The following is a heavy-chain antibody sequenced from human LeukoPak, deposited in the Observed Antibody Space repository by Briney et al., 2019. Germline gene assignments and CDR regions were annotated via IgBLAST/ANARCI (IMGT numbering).Heavy chain of an antibody. D-gene: IGHD3-22*01. J-gene: IGHJ1*01. Sequence: PGGSLRLSCAASGFTFSSYWMHWVRQAPGKGLVWVSRIKSDGSTRYADSVKGRFTISRDNAKNTVSLQMNSLRAEDKGVYYCARAPSEIGGYYPEYFRHWGQGTLVTVSP. CDR3: ARAPSEIGGYYPEYFRH. CDR2: IKSDGST. CDR1: GFTFSSYW. V-gene: IGHV3-74*01.